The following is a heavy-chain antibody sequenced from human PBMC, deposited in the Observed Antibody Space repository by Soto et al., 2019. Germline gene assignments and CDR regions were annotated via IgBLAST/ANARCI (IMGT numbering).Heavy chain of an antibody. CDR2: IIPIFGTA. J-gene: IGHJ6*02. D-gene: IGHD2-15*01. Sequence: GASVKVSCKASGGTFSSYAISGVRQAPGQGLEWMGGIIPIFGTANYAQKFQGRVTITADKSTSTAYMELSSLRSEDTAVYYCARTLVVAATNYYYGMDVWGQGTTVTVSS. CDR1: GGTFSSYA. V-gene: IGHV1-69*06. CDR3: ARTLVVAATNYYYGMDV.